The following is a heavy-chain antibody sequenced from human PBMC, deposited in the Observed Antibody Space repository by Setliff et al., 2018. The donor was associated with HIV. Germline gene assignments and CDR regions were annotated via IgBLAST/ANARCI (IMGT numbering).Heavy chain of an antibody. CDR1: GYTFTSYG. CDR3: AREGMVVGFDH. J-gene: IGHJ4*02. D-gene: IGHD2-15*01. V-gene: IGHV1-18*01. Sequence: GASVKVSCKASGYTFTSYGISWVRQAPGQGLEWMGWISAYNGNTKYAQKLQGRVTMTTDTPTSTAYMELSSLRSEDTAVYYCAREGMVVGFDHWGQGTLVTVSS. CDR2: ISAYNGNT.